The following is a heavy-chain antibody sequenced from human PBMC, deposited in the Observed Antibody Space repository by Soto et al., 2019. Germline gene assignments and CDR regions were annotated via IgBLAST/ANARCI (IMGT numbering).Heavy chain of an antibody. D-gene: IGHD3-10*02. V-gene: IGHV3-33*01. Sequence: QPGGSLRLSCAASGFTFSSYGMHWVRQAPGKGLEWVAVIWYDGSNKYYADSVKGRFTISRDNSKNTLYLQMNSLRAEDTAVYYCARDRRTSISRFSGWFDPWGQGTLVTVSS. CDR1: GFTFSSYG. CDR3: ARDRRTSISRFSGWFDP. CDR2: IWYDGSNK. J-gene: IGHJ5*02.